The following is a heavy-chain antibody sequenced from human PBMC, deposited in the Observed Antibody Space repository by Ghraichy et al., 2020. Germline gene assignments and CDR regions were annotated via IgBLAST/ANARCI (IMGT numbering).Heavy chain of an antibody. Sequence: LSLTCAASGFTFSSYAMSWVRQAPGQGLEWVSAIRGDGGSTEYADSVKGRFTIARDNSKNTLSLQMNSLRAEDTAVYYCAKCNSNSCYRSGLDVWGQVTTVTVAS. V-gene: IGHV3-23*01. J-gene: IGHJ6*02. CDR2: IRGDGGST. D-gene: IGHD2-2*02. CDR1: GFTFSSYA. CDR3: AKCNSNSCYRSGLDV.